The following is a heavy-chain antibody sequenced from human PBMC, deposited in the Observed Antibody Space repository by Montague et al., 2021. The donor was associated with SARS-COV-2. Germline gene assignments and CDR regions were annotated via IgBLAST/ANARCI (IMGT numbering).Heavy chain of an antibody. V-gene: IGHV2-70*20. CDR1: GFSPSTSGMC. CDR3: ARGIGWRSRVIFDH. CDR2: IDRDDE. J-gene: IGHJ5*01. Sequence: PALVKPTQTLTLTCTFSGFSPSTSGMCVSWVRQPPGKALEWLALIDRDDEYYNTSLKTRLTISKDTSKNQVVLTLTNMDPVDTATYFCARGIGWRSRVIFDHWGQGTLVTVSS. D-gene: IGHD1-26*01.